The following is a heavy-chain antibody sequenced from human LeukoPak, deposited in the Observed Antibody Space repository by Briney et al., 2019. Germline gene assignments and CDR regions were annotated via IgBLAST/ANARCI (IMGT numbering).Heavy chain of an antibody. Sequence: GGSLRLSCAASGFTFSTYNMNWVRPAPGKGVEWVSSISSSSSYIYYADSVKGRFIISRDNAKNSLYLQMNSLRAEDTAVYYCARFSLEPAGAPSDYWGQGTLVTVSS. CDR3: ARFSLEPAGAPSDY. CDR2: ISSSSSYI. D-gene: IGHD2-2*01. J-gene: IGHJ4*02. V-gene: IGHV3-21*01. CDR1: GFTFSTYN.